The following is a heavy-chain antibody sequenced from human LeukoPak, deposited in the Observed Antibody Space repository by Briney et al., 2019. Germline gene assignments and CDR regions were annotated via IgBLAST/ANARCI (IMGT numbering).Heavy chain of an antibody. CDR2: ISYDGSNK. J-gene: IGHJ6*02. CDR3: ARGDYDILTGYNPYYYYGMDV. CDR1: GFTFSSYA. D-gene: IGHD3-9*01. Sequence: TGGSLRLSCAASGFTFSSYAMHWVRQAPGKGLEWVAVISYDGSNKYYADSVKGRFTISRDNSKNTLYLQMNSLRAEDTAVYYCARGDYDILTGYNPYYYYGMDVWGQGTTVTVSS. V-gene: IGHV3-30*04.